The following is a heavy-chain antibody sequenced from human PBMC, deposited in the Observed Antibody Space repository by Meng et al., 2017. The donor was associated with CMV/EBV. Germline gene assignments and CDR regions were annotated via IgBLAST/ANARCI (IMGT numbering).Heavy chain of an antibody. D-gene: IGHD2-2*01. J-gene: IGHJ3*02. CDR1: GFTFSDYY. CDR2: ISSSGSTI. V-gene: IGHV3-11*04. CDR3: ARSGVFGCSSTSCYDLDAFDI. Sequence: GESLKISCAASGFTFSDYYMSWIRQAPGKGLEWVSYISSSGSTIYYADSVKGRFTISRDNAKNSLYLQMNSLRAEDTAVYFCARSGVFGCSSTSCYDLDAFDIWGQGTMVTVSS.